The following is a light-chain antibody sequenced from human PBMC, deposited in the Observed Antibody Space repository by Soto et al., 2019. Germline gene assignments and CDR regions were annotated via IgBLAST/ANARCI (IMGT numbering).Light chain of an antibody. CDR1: QSVRSSD. V-gene: IGKV3-20*01. Sequence: EIVLTQSPGTLSLSPGERATLFCRASQSVRSSDLAWYQQKPGQTPSLLIYGVSSRATGTPDRFSGSGSGTDFTLTISRLEPEDFALYYCQQYGTSPLTFGGGTKVEF. CDR2: GVS. CDR3: QQYGTSPLT. J-gene: IGKJ4*01.